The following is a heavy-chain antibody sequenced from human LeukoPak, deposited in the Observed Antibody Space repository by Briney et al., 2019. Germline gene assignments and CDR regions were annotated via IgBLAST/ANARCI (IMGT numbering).Heavy chain of an antibody. J-gene: IGHJ4*02. D-gene: IGHD3-9*01. Sequence: GGSLRLSCEGSGFSFSSYWMTWVRQLPGKGLEWVANIKQDGSEKKYPDSVKGRFTISRDNAKNSMYLQMNSLRAEDTAVYYCARDEIYYDILTGYRHFDYWGQGTLVTVFS. CDR2: IKQDGSEK. V-gene: IGHV3-7*01. CDR1: GFSFSSYW. CDR3: ARDEIYYDILTGYRHFDY.